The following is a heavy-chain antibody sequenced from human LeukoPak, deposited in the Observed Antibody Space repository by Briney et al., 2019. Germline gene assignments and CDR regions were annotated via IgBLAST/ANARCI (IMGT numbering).Heavy chain of an antibody. D-gene: IGHD6-13*01. CDR1: GGSISSGGYY. V-gene: IGHV4-31*03. CDR2: IYYSGST. J-gene: IGHJ4*02. Sequence: PSETLSLTCTVSGGSISSGGYYWSWIRLHPGKGLEWIGYIYYSGSTYYNPSLKSRVTISVDTSKNQFSLKLSSVTAADTAVYYCARDGRRYSSSWYYFDCWGQGTLVTVSS. CDR3: ARDGRRYSSSWYYFDC.